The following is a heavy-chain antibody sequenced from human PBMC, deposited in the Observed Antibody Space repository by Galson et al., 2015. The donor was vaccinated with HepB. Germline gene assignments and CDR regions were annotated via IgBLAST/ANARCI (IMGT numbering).Heavy chain of an antibody. CDR1: GFTFNRYH. V-gene: IGHV3-23*01. D-gene: IGHD3-16*01. CDR2: ISGSDGRT. J-gene: IGHJ6*02. CDR3: AKIMTEDAYYWYGLDV. Sequence: SLRLSCAASGFTFNRYHMDWVRQAPGKGLDSIASISGSDGRTYYADSVKGRFTISGDNSKNTLYLQMNSLRVEDTAVYYCAKIMTEDAYYWYGLDVWGQGTTVTVSS.